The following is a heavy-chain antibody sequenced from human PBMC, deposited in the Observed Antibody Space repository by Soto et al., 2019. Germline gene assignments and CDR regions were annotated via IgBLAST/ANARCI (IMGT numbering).Heavy chain of an antibody. CDR3: AKXLRYFDWLLRPWNSMDV. J-gene: IGHJ6*02. CDR2: ISGSGDST. V-gene: IGHV3-23*01. CDR1: GFTSSNYA. D-gene: IGHD3-9*01. Sequence: PGGSLRLSCAASGFTSSNYAMSWVRQAPGKGLEWVSTISGSGDSTYYADSVKGRFTISRDNSRNTLYLQMNSLRAEDTAVYYCAKXLRYFDWLLRPWNSMDVWGQGTTVTVSS.